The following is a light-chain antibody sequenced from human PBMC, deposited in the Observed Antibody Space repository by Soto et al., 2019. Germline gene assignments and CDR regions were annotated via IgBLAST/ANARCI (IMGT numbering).Light chain of an antibody. CDR1: SSNIGSNT. CDR3: AAWDDSLNGPS. CDR2: SNN. V-gene: IGLV1-44*01. J-gene: IGLJ2*01. Sequence: QLVLTQPPSASGTPGQRGTISCSGSSSNIGSNTVNWYQQLPGTAPKLLIYSNNQRPSGVPDRFSGSKSGTSASLAISGLQSEDEADYCCAAWDDSLNGPSFGGGTQVTVL.